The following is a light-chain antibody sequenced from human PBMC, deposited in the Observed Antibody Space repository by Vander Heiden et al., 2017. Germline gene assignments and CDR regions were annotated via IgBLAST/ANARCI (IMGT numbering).Light chain of an antibody. CDR2: EVS. CDR1: SSDIGDYNY. CDR3: SSYTSSSTLVV. V-gene: IGLV2-14*01. Sequence: QSALTQPASVSGSPGQSITISCTGTSSDIGDYNYVSWYQQHPGKAPTLMISEVSNRPSGVSDRFSGSKSGNTASLTISGLQAEDEANYYCSSYTSSSTLVVFGGGTKLTVL. J-gene: IGLJ2*01.